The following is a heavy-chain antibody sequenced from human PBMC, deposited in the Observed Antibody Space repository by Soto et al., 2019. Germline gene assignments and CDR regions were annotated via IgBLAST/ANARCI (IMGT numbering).Heavy chain of an antibody. V-gene: IGHV4-4*02. D-gene: IGHD6-13*01. CDR3: SRSWYVSPDSHYYYYGMDV. CDR1: GGSISSSNW. CDR2: IYHSGST. J-gene: IGHJ6*02. Sequence: PSETLSLTCAVSGGSISSSNWWSWVRQPPGKGLEWIGEIYHSGSTNYNPSLKSRVTISVDKSKNQFSLKLSSVTAADTAVYYCSRSWYVSPDSHYYYYGMDVWGQGTTVTVSS.